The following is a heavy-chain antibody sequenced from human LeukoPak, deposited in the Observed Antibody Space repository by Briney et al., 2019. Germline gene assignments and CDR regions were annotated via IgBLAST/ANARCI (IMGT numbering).Heavy chain of an antibody. Sequence: GASVKVSCKASGYTFTNYDINWVRQAPGQGLEWMGWINPNSGGTNYAQKFQGRVTMTRDTSISTAYMELSRLRSDDTAVYYCATHVRYCSSTSCYSHWNAFDIWGQGAMVTVSS. J-gene: IGHJ3*02. CDR3: ATHVRYCSSTSCYSHWNAFDI. V-gene: IGHV1-2*02. D-gene: IGHD2-2*01. CDR2: INPNSGGT. CDR1: GYTFTNYD.